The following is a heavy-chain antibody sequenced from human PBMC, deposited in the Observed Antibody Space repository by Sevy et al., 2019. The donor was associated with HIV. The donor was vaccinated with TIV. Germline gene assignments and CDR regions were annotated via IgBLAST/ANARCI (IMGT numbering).Heavy chain of an antibody. D-gene: IGHD3-3*01. V-gene: IGHV3-23*01. CDR2: ISGSGGST. CDR3: AKDLVFGVGETFDY. CDR1: GFTFSSYA. Sequence: GGSLRLSCAASGFTFSSYAMSWVRQAPGKGLEWVSAISGSGGSTYYADSVKGRFTVSRDNSKNTLYLQMNSLRAEDTAVYYCAKDLVFGVGETFDYWGQGTLVTVSS. J-gene: IGHJ4*02.